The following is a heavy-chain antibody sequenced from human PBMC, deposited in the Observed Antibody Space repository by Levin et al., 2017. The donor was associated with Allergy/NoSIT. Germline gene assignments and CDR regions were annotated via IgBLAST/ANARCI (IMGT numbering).Heavy chain of an antibody. CDR1: GGSISSSSYY. CDR3: ARRASLAVYWYFDL. CDR2: IYYSGST. J-gene: IGHJ2*01. D-gene: IGHD6-19*01. Sequence: SETLSLTCTVSGGSISSSSYYWGWIRQPPGKGLEWIGSIYYSGSTYYNPSLKSRVTISVDTSKNQFSLKLSSVTAADTAVYYCARRASLAVYWYFDLWGRGTLVTVSS. V-gene: IGHV4-39*01.